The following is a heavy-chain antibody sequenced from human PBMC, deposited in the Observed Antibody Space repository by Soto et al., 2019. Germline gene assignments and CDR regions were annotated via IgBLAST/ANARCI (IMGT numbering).Heavy chain of an antibody. J-gene: IGHJ5*02. V-gene: IGHV4-61*01. Sequence: QVQLQESGPGLVKPSETLSLTCTVAGDSVSSASYYWSWIRQSPGKGLEWIGYISHSGRTTYNPSLTTRVTISLDPPRSQYSLKLTSVTAAETAIYYCARDFDMNGYALGWLAPWGQGNRVTVSS. D-gene: IGHD5-12*01. CDR1: GDSVSSASYY. CDR2: ISHSGRT. CDR3: ARDFDMNGYALGWLAP.